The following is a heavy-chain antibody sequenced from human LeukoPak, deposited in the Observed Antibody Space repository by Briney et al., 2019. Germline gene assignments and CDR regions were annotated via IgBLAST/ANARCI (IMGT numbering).Heavy chain of an antibody. Sequence: PSETLSLTCTVSGGSISGYSWSWIRQPAGKGLEWIGRIYSSGSTNYNPSLKSRVTMSVDTSKNQFSLKLSSVTAADTAVYYCAINRPSSGWYYFDYWGQGTLVTVSS. CDR2: IYSSGST. D-gene: IGHD6-19*01. CDR3: AINRPSSGWYYFDY. V-gene: IGHV4-4*07. J-gene: IGHJ4*02. CDR1: GGSISGYS.